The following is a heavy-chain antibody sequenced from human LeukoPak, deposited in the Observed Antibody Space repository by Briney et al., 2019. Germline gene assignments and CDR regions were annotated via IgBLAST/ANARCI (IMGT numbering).Heavy chain of an antibody. CDR3: ARGTGVDFDY. Sequence: SETLSLTCTVSGGSISSYYWSWLRQPPGKGLEWIGYIYYSGSTNYNPSLKSRVTISVDTSKNQFSLKLSSVPAAETAVYYCARGTGVDFDYWGQGTLVTVSS. J-gene: IGHJ4*02. CDR1: GGSISSYY. D-gene: IGHD1-1*01. V-gene: IGHV4-59*01. CDR2: IYYSGST.